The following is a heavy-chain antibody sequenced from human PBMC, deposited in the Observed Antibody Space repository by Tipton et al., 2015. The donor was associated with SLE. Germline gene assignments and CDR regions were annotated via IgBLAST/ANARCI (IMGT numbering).Heavy chain of an antibody. CDR1: GGSFSGYY. CDR3: ARAAGDWQWRDY. J-gene: IGHJ4*02. V-gene: IGHV4-34*01. Sequence: TLSLTCAVYGGSFSGYYWSWIRQPPGKGLECIGEINHSGSTNYNPSLKSRVTISVDTSKNQFSLKLSSVTVADTAVYYCARAAGDWQWRDYWGQGTLVTVSS. D-gene: IGHD6-19*01. CDR2: INHSGST.